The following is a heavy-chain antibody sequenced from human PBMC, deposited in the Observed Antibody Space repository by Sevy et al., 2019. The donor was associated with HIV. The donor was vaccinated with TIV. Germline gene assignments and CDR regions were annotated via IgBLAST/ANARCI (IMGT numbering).Heavy chain of an antibody. V-gene: IGHV3-7*01. J-gene: IGHJ4*02. CDR1: GFTFSSYW. Sequence: GGSLRLSCAASGFTFSSYWMSWVRQAPGKGLEWVATMKEDGSERNYVDSVTGRFTISGDNAKNSLYLQMNSLRAEDTAVYYGVREGVGGYSYSLDCWGQGTLVTVS. CDR3: VREGVGGYSYSLDC. CDR2: MKEDGSER. D-gene: IGHD5-18*01.